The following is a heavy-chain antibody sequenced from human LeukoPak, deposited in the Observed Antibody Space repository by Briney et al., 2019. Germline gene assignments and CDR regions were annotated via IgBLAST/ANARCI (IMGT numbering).Heavy chain of an antibody. Sequence: GGSLRLSCAASGFTVSSNYMSWVRQAPGKGLEWVSVIYSGGSTYYADSVKGRFTISRDNSKNTLYLQMNSLRAEDTAVYYCARERAVERGGAFDMWGQGTMVTVSS. J-gene: IGHJ3*02. CDR3: ARERAVERGGAFDM. CDR2: IYSGGST. CDR1: GFTVSSNY. V-gene: IGHV3-53*01. D-gene: IGHD6-19*01.